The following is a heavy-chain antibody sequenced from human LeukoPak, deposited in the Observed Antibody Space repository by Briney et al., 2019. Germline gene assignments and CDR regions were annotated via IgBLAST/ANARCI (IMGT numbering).Heavy chain of an antibody. D-gene: IGHD2-2*01. CDR1: GYTFTGYY. Sequence: ASVKVSCKASGYTFTGYYMHWVRQAPGQGLEWMGWINPNSGGTNCAQKFQGRVTMTRDTSISTAYMELNSLRAEDTAVYYCAKSWYQLLLYYFDYWGQGTLVTVSS. CDR3: AKSWYQLLLYYFDY. V-gene: IGHV1-2*02. J-gene: IGHJ4*02. CDR2: INPNSGGT.